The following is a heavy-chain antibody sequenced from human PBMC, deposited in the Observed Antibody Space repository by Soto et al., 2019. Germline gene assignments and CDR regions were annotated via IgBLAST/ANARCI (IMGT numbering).Heavy chain of an antibody. J-gene: IGHJ5*02. V-gene: IGHV4-31*03. Sequence: SETLSLTCTVSGGSINSEDYYWSWLRQQPGKGLEWIGYIYYTGYTYYNSSLQSRLNISIDTSQSQFSLQLSSVTAADMAVYFCAADATGYPFNWFDPWGQGIPVTV. D-gene: IGHD3-9*01. CDR1: GGSINSEDYY. CDR3: AADATGYPFNWFDP. CDR2: IYYTGYT.